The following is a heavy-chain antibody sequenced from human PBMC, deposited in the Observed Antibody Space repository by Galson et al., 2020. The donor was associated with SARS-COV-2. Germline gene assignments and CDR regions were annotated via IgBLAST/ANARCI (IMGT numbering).Heavy chain of an antibody. CDR1: DFTFNTYT. D-gene: IGHD1-26*01. CDR3: ARSRPRTSGGWDTMDV. CDR2: ITYNNEYK. J-gene: IGHJ6*02. Sequence: NSGGSLRLSCAATDFTFNTYTMNWVRQAPGRGPEWVSSITYNNEYKYYADSVKGRFTISRDNANNARYLQMNSLRADDTAVYYCARSRPRTSGGWDTMDVLGQGTMVTVSS. V-gene: IGHV3-21*01.